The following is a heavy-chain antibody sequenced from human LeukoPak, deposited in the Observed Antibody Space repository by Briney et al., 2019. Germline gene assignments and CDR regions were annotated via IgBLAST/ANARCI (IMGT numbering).Heavy chain of an antibody. V-gene: IGHV5-51*01. CDR1: GYSFTSYW. D-gene: IGHD1-26*01. J-gene: IGHJ4*02. CDR3: WKRGGMLGVTRDY. Sequence: GESLKISCKGSGYSFTSYWIGWVRQMPGKGLEWMGIIYPGDSDTRYIPSFQAQVTISADKSLTTAYLQWISLHRSDTTLYYFWKRGGMLGVTRDYWGQGTLVTVSS. CDR2: IYPGDSDT.